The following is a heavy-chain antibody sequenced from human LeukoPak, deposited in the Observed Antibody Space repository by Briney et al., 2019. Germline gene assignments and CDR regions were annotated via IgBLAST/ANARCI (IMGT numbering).Heavy chain of an antibody. V-gene: IGHV4-30-4*08. D-gene: IGHD3-3*01. CDR3: ARGIKERNFGVVSYYYYYMDV. Sequence: SETLSLTCTVSGGSISSGDYYWSWIRQPPGKGLEWIGYIYYSGSTYYNPSLKSRVTISVDTSKNQFSLKLSSVTAADTAVYYCARGIKERNFGVVSYYYYYMDVWGKGTTVTVSS. CDR2: IYYSGST. J-gene: IGHJ6*03. CDR1: GGSISSGDYY.